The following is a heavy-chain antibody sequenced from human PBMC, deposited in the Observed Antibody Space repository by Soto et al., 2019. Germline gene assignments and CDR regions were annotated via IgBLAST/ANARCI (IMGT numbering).Heavy chain of an antibody. CDR3: ARSTDSGKIDY. D-gene: IGHD2-15*01. V-gene: IGHV6-1*01. CDR2: TYYNSKWYN. CDR1: GGSVSSNSAA. Sequence: SQTLSLTCAISGGSVSSNSAAWNWIRHSPSRGLEWLGRTYYNSKWYNDYAVSVKSRITINPDTSKNQFSLQLNSVTPEDTALYYCARSTDSGKIDYWGQGTLVTVSS. J-gene: IGHJ4*02.